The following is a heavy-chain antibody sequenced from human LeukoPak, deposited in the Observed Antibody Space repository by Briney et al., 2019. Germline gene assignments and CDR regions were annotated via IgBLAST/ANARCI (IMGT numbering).Heavy chain of an antibody. CDR2: IYHSGST. Sequence: KPSETLSLTCTVSGYSISSGYYWGWIRQPPGKGLEWIGSIYHSGSTYYNPSLKSRVTISVDTSKNQFSLKLSSVTAADTAVYYCAGDYYDYVWGSYRHHWGQGTLVTVSS. D-gene: IGHD3-16*02. CDR1: GYSISSGYY. CDR3: AGDYYDYVWGSYRHH. V-gene: IGHV4-38-2*02. J-gene: IGHJ5*02.